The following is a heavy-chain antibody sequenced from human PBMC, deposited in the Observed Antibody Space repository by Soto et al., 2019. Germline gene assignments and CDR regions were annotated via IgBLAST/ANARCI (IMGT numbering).Heavy chain of an antibody. Sequence: QVQLRESGSGLVKPSETLSLTCGVSGGSLSGATYSWNWIRQPPGKGLEWIGYIFPSGTTSYNPSLKSRVTISIDVSKNQFSLSLRSLTAADTAVYYCARSRDFDYWGQGTLVTVSS. CDR1: GGSLSGATYS. J-gene: IGHJ4*02. CDR2: IFPSGTT. CDR3: ARSRDFDY. V-gene: IGHV4-30-2*01.